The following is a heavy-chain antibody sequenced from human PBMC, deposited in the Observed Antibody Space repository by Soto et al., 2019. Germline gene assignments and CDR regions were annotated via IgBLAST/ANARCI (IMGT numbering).Heavy chain of an antibody. CDR1: GFTFSTYG. D-gene: IGHD2-2*01. J-gene: IGHJ4*02. V-gene: IGHV3-30*18. CDR3: AKDGGSVLVPAASSLGDY. Sequence: QVQLVESGGGVVQPGRSLRLSCAASGFTFSTYGMHWVRQAPGKGLEWVAVISYDGSNKYYADSVKGRFTISRDNSKKTLYLQMNSLRAEDTAVYYCAKDGGSVLVPAASSLGDYWGQGTLVTVSS. CDR2: ISYDGSNK.